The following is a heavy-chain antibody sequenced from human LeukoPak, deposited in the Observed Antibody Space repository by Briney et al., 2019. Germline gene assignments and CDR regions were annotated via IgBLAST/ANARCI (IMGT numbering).Heavy chain of an antibody. Sequence: EASVKVSCKASGYAFTSYDINWVRQATGQGLEWMGWMNPNSGNTGYAQKFQGRVTMTRNTSISTAYMELSSLRSEDTAVYYCARAPEGGSGSYSWFDPWGQGTLVTVSS. CDR3: ARAPEGGSGSYSWFDP. CDR2: MNPNSGNT. CDR1: GYAFTSYD. V-gene: IGHV1-8*01. J-gene: IGHJ5*02. D-gene: IGHD3-10*01.